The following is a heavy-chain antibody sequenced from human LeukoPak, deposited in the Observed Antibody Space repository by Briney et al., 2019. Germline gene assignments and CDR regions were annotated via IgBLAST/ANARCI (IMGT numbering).Heavy chain of an antibody. CDR2: ISSSSSTI. CDR1: GFTFSSYS. CDR3: AREESWSYFSWSVGYFDY. D-gene: IGHD1-26*01. Sequence: GGSLRLSCAASGFTFSSYSMNWVRQAPGKGLEWVSYISSSSSTIYYADSVKGRFTISRDNAKNSLYLQMNSLRDEDTAVYYCAREESWSYFSWSVGYFDYWGQGTLVTVSS. J-gene: IGHJ4*02. V-gene: IGHV3-48*02.